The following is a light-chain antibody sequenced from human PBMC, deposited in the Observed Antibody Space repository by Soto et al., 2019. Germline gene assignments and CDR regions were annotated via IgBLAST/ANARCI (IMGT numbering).Light chain of an antibody. Sequence: EIVLTQSPGTLSLSPGERATLSCRASQSVSSSYLAWYQHKPGQAPRLLIYGASGRATGIPDRFSGSGSGTDFTLTISILEPEDFAVYYCQQYGSTPPTFVQGTKVEIK. CDR1: QSVSSSY. J-gene: IGKJ1*01. CDR2: GAS. V-gene: IGKV3-20*01. CDR3: QQYGSTPPT.